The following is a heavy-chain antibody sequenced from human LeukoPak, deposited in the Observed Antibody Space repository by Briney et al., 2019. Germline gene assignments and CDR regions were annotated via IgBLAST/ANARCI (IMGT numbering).Heavy chain of an antibody. D-gene: IGHD3-3*01. Sequence: GGSLRLSCAASGFTFSNYYMSWIRQAPGKGLEWVSYISSSGSTIYYADSVKGRFTISRDNAKNSLYLQMNSLRAEDTAVYYCAIDWRSGSRHDTGYYYMDVWGKGTTVTVSS. CDR2: ISSSGSTI. J-gene: IGHJ6*03. V-gene: IGHV3-11*04. CDR1: GFTFSNYY. CDR3: AIDWRSGSRHDTGYYYMDV.